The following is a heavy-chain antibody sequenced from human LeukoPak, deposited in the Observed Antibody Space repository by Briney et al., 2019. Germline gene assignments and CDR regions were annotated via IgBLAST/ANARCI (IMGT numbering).Heavy chain of an antibody. D-gene: IGHD3-3*01. CDR2: IIPIFGTA. J-gene: IGHJ6*02. Sequence: SVKVSCKASGGTFSSYAISWVRQAPGQGLEWMGGIIPIFGTANYAQKFQGRVTITADESTSTAHMELSSLRSEDTAVYYCARVRRIYDFWSGYYQPPFWYYGMDVWGQGTTVTVSS. CDR3: ARVRRIYDFWSGYYQPPFWYYGMDV. V-gene: IGHV1-69*13. CDR1: GGTFSSYA.